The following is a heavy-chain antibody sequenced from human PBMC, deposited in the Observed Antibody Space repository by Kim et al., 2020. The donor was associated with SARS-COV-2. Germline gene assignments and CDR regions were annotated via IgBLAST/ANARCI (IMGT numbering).Heavy chain of an antibody. V-gene: IGHV4-59*13. D-gene: IGHD3-10*01. Sequence: SETLSLTCTVSGGSISSYYWSWIRQPPGKGLEWIGYIYYSGSTNYNPSLKSRVTISVDTSTNQFSLKLSSVTAADTAVYYCARDLRLGSLWFGELGGWFDPWGQGTLVTVSS. CDR1: GGSISSYY. CDR2: IYYSGST. J-gene: IGHJ5*02. CDR3: ARDLRLGSLWFGELGGWFDP.